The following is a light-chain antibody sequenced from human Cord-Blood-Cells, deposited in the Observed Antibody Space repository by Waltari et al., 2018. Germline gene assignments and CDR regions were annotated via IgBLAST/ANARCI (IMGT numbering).Light chain of an antibody. CDR1: SSDVGIYNL. J-gene: IGLJ2*01. CDR2: EGS. V-gene: IGLV2-23*01. Sequence: QSALTQPASVSGSPGQSITISCTGTSSDVGIYNLVSWYQQHPGKAPKLMIYEGSKRPSGVSNRFSGSKSGTTASLTISGLQAEDEADYYCCSYAGSSTVVFGGGTKLTVL. CDR3: CSYAGSSTVV.